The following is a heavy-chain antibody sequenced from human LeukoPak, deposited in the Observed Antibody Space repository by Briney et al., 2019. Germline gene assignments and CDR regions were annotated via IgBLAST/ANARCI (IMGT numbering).Heavy chain of an antibody. Sequence: GGSLRLSCAASGFPVSANYMSWVRQAPGKGLEWVSLIYSGETTLYADSVKGRFTISRDISKNTLYLQMNSLGAEDTAMYYCARRAGGYSHPYDYWGQGILVTVSS. J-gene: IGHJ4*02. CDR1: GFPVSANY. V-gene: IGHV3-53*01. D-gene: IGHD4-23*01. CDR3: ARRAGGYSHPYDY. CDR2: IYSGETT.